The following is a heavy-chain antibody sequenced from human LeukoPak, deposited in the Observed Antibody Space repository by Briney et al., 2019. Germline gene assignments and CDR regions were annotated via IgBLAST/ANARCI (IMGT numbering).Heavy chain of an antibody. J-gene: IGHJ4*02. CDR3: AKTMGAIDHDY. CDR2: VSGSGAST. D-gene: IGHD1-26*01. CDR1: GFTFSGFA. V-gene: IGHV3-23*01. Sequence: PGGSLRLSCAASGFTFSGFAMSWVRQAPGKGLEWVSGVSGSGASTYYADSVKGRFTISRDNSKYTLYLQMNSLRAEDTAVYYCAKTMGAIDHDYWGQGTLVTVSS.